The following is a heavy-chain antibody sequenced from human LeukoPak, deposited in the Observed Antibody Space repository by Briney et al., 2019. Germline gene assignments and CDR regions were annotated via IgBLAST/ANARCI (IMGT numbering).Heavy chain of an antibody. CDR2: IGGSGDT. CDR1: GFTFTNFA. J-gene: IGHJ4*02. V-gene: IGHV3-23*01. Sequence: PGGSLRLSCAASGFTFTNFAVGWVRQAPGSALEWVSRIGGSGDTYYSDSVKGRFTISRDISKNTLYLQLSSLRADDTAVYYCAKDGSGWSYDFWGQGTLVTVSS. D-gene: IGHD3-10*01. CDR3: AKDGSGWSYDF.